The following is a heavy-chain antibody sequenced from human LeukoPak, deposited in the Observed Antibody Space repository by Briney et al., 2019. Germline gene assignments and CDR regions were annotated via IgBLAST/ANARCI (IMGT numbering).Heavy chain of an antibody. Sequence: PSETLSLTCTVSGGSISSNYWSWIRQTPGKGLEWIGYMYYSGSTNYNPSLKSRVTISVDTSKNQFSLKLSSVTAADTAVYYCARAGDSSDYGDYWGQGTLVTVSS. J-gene: IGHJ4*02. D-gene: IGHD3-22*01. CDR1: GGSISSNY. CDR2: MYYSGST. CDR3: ARAGDSSDYGDY. V-gene: IGHV4-59*12.